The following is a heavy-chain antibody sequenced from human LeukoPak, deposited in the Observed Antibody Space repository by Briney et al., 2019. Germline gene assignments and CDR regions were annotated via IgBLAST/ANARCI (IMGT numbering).Heavy chain of an antibody. CDR2: IYYSGST. V-gene: IGHV4-39*07. CDR1: GGSISSSSYY. D-gene: IGHD4-17*01. Sequence: SETLSLTCTVSGGSISSSSYYWGWIRQPPGKGLEWIGSIYYSGSTYYNPSLKSRVTISVDTSKNQFSLKLSSVTAADTAVYYYATDGRTGLYGDYVPFDYWGQGTLVTVSS. J-gene: IGHJ4*02. CDR3: ATDGRTGLYGDYVPFDY.